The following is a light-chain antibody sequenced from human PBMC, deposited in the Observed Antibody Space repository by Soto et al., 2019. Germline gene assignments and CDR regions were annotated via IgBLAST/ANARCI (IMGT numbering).Light chain of an antibody. CDR2: EVS. Sequence: QSVLTHPPSVPRSPGQSVTISCTGTSSDVGSYNRVSWYQQPPGTAPKLMIYEVSNRPSGVPDRFSGSKSGSTASLTISGLQAEDEADYYCCLFRSGNTIFGTGTKVAVL. V-gene: IGLV2-18*01. J-gene: IGLJ1*01. CDR1: SSDVGSYNR. CDR3: CLFRSGNTI.